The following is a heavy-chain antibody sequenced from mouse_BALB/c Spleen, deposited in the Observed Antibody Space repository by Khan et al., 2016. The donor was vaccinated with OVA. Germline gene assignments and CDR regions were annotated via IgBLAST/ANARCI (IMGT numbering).Heavy chain of an antibody. V-gene: IGHV2-9*02. D-gene: IGHD1-3*01. CDR1: GFSISNYG. Sequence: QVQLKESGPGLVAPSQTLSISCTVSGFSISNYGVHWVRQPPGKGLEWLGVIWAGGSTNHNSALMSRLIITKDNSKNQVFLKMNSLQTDDTAIYYCARAFYNGAWFAYWGQGTLVTVSA. CDR3: ARAFYNGAWFAY. J-gene: IGHJ3*01. CDR2: IWAGGST.